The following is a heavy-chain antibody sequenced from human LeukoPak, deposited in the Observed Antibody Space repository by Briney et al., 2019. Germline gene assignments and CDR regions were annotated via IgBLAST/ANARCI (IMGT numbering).Heavy chain of an antibody. CDR3: ASPTGEVTR. Sequence: PSETLSLTCAVYGGSLRGYYWSWVRQPPGKGLEWIGEINHSGDTNYNPSLKSRVTMSVDTSKSQFSLKLTSVTAADTAMYYCASPTGEVTRWGQGTLVTVSS. CDR1: GGSLRGYY. CDR2: INHSGDT. V-gene: IGHV4-34*01. J-gene: IGHJ4*02. D-gene: IGHD7-27*01.